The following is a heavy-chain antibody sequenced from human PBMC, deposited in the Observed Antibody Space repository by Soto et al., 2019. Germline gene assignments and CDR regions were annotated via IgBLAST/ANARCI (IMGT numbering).Heavy chain of an antibody. CDR1: GYSFTSYW. V-gene: IGHV5-51*01. Sequence: GESLKISCKGSGYSFTSYWIGWVRQMPGKGLEWMGIIYPGDSDTRYSPSFQGQVTISADKSISTAYLQWSSLKASDTAMYYCARQAVTIYYGMDVWSQGTTVTVSS. CDR3: ARQAVTIYYGMDV. CDR2: IYPGDSDT. D-gene: IGHD4-17*01. J-gene: IGHJ6*02.